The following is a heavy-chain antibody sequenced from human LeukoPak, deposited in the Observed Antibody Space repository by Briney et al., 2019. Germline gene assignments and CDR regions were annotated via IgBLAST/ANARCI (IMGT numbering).Heavy chain of an antibody. J-gene: IGHJ4*02. D-gene: IGHD3-22*01. CDR3: ATSYYYDSSGYPSLDY. V-gene: IGHV3-23*01. Sequence: GGSLRLSCAASGFTFSSYAMSWVRQAPGKGLEWVSAISGSGGSTYYADSVKGRFTISRDNSKNTLYLQMNSLRAEDKAVYYCATSYYYDSSGYPSLDYWGQGTLVTVSS. CDR2: ISGSGGST. CDR1: GFTFSSYA.